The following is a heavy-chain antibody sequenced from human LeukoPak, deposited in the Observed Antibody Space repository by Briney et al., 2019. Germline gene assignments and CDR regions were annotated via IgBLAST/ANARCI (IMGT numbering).Heavy chain of an antibody. CDR1: AFTFSSYE. J-gene: IGHJ6*03. V-gene: IGHV3-48*03. CDR2: VSSSGSTI. Sequence: GRSLRLSCAASAFTFSSYEVDWVRQAPGKGLEWVSYVSSSGSTIYYADSVKGRFTISRDKPKNTLYLQMNSLKTEDTAVYYCARGAARSHYYHMDVWGKGTTVTISS. D-gene: IGHD6-13*01. CDR3: ARGAARSHYYHMDV.